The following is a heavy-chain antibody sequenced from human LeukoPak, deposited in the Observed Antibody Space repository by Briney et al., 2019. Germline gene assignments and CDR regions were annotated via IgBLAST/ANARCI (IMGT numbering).Heavy chain of an antibody. CDR2: ISGSGGST. Sequence: PGGSLRLSCAASGFTFSSYAMSWVRQAPGKGLEWVSAISGSGGSTYYADSVKGRFTISRDNSKNTLYLQMNSLRAEDTAVYYRAKVHYDSSGYYLYYFDYWGQGTLVTVSS. V-gene: IGHV3-23*01. J-gene: IGHJ4*02. CDR1: GFTFSSYA. CDR3: AKVHYDSSGYYLYYFDY. D-gene: IGHD3-22*01.